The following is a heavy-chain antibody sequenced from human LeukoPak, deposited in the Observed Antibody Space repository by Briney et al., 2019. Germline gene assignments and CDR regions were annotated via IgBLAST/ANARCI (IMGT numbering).Heavy chain of an antibody. Sequence: SETLSLTCTVSGRSISSYYWSWIRPPPAKGLEGIGYIFYSGSTNYNPSLKSRVIISVDTSQNHFSLKLTSVTAADTAVYYCARHPSAMAGFDPWGQGTLVTVSS. CDR2: IFYSGST. V-gene: IGHV4-59*08. CDR1: GRSISSYY. CDR3: ARHPSAMAGFDP. J-gene: IGHJ5*02. D-gene: IGHD5-18*01.